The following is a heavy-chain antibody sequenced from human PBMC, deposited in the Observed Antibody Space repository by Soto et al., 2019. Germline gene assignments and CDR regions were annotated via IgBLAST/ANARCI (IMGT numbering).Heavy chain of an antibody. CDR1: GFIINRDA. J-gene: IGHJ4*02. D-gene: IGHD1-1*01. Sequence: GGSLRLSCAASGFIINRDALSWVRQAPGKGLEWVAAINDRGDTTHYADSVKGRFTISRDTSKNTLYLQMNTLRAEDTAVYYCAKDKPGTTSFDYWGRGTLVTVSS. CDR2: INDRGDTT. V-gene: IGHV3-23*01. CDR3: AKDKPGTTSFDY.